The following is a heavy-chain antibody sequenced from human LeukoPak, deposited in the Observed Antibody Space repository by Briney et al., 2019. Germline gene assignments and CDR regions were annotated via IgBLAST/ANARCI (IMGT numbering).Heavy chain of an antibody. D-gene: IGHD6-13*01. CDR1: GGSISSGGYS. Sequence: SETLSLTCAVSGGSISSGGYSWSWIRQPPGKGLEWIGCIYHSGSTYYNPSLKSRVTISVDRSKNQFSLKLSSVTAADTAVYYCASRGAAAVYYWGQGTLVTVSS. V-gene: IGHV4-30-2*01. CDR2: IYHSGST. CDR3: ASRGAAAVYY. J-gene: IGHJ4*02.